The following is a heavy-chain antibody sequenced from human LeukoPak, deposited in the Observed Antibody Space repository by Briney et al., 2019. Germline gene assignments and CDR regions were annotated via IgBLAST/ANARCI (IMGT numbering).Heavy chain of an antibody. CDR3: AKRSGSTWGHFDY. V-gene: IGHV3-30*18. CDR1: GFTLSSYE. Sequence: GSLRLSCAASGFTLSSYEMNWVRQAPGKGLEWVAVISYDGSDKYYADSVKGRFTISRDNSKNTLYLQMNSLRAEDTAVYYCAKRSGSTWGHFDYWGQGTLVTVSS. D-gene: IGHD6-19*01. CDR2: ISYDGSDK. J-gene: IGHJ4*02.